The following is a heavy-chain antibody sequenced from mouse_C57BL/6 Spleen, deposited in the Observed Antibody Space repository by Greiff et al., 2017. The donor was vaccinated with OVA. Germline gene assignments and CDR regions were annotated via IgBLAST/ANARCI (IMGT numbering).Heavy chain of an antibody. CDR1: GFSLTSYG. CDR3: ARKRDYSYYYAMDY. J-gene: IGHJ4*01. Sequence: QVQLKESGPGLVQPSQSLSITCTVSGFSLTSYGVHWVRQSPGKGLEWLGVIWSGGSTDYNAAFISRLSISKDNSKSQVFFKMNSLQADDTAIYYCARKRDYSYYYAMDYWGQGTSVTVSS. D-gene: IGHD1-1*01. CDR2: IWSGGST. V-gene: IGHV2-2*01.